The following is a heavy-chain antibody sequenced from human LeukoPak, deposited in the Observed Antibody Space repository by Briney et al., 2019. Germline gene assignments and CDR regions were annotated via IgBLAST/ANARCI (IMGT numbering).Heavy chain of an antibody. Sequence: SETLSLTCTVSGGSISSGSYYWVWIRQPPGKGLEWIGTIYYSGTTYYNPSLKSRVTISVDTSKNQFSLRLSSVTAADRTVYYCARGRTGYQLLPTKKDYSYYYVDVWDKGTTVTVSS. CDR2: IYYSGTT. CDR1: GGSISSGSYY. D-gene: IGHD2-2*01. V-gene: IGHV4-39*07. J-gene: IGHJ6*03. CDR3: ARGRTGYQLLPTKKDYSYYYVDV.